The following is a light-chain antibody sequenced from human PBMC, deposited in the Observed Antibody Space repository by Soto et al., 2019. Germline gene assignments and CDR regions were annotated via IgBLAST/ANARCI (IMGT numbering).Light chain of an antibody. CDR3: QQSYSTPRT. CDR2: AAS. V-gene: IGKV1-39*01. Sequence: DIQMTQSPSSLSASVGDRVTITCRASQSISSYLNWYQQKPGKAPKLLIYAASSLQSGVPSRFSGSGSGTDFTLIISILQTEDFATYYCQQSYSTPRTFGQGTRLEIK. CDR1: QSISSY. J-gene: IGKJ5*01.